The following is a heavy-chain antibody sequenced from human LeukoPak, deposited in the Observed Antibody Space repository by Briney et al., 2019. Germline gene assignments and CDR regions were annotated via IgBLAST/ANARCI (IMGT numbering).Heavy chain of an antibody. D-gene: IGHD1-26*01. Sequence: ASETLSLTCTVSGGSISSSSYYWGWIRQPPGKGLEWIGSIYYSGSTYYNPSLKSRVTISVDTSKNQFSLKLSSVTAADTAVYYCARVAPGDEMWGVGAPDYWGQGTLVTVSS. CDR3: ARVAPGDEMWGVGAPDY. CDR1: GGSISSSSYY. CDR2: IYYSGST. V-gene: IGHV4-39*07. J-gene: IGHJ4*02.